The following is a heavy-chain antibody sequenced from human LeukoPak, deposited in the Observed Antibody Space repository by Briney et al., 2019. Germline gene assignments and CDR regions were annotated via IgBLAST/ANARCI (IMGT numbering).Heavy chain of an antibody. CDR1: GGSISSYY. D-gene: IGHD6-19*01. CDR3: ARGHSSGWRYYYYGMDV. CDR2: IYYSGST. J-gene: IGHJ6*02. Sequence: PSETLSLTCTVSGGSISSYYWSRIRQPPGKGLEWIGYIYYSGSTNYNPSLKSRVTISVDTSKNQFSLKLSSVTAADTAVYYCARGHSSGWRYYYYGMDVWGQGTTVTVSS. V-gene: IGHV4-59*01.